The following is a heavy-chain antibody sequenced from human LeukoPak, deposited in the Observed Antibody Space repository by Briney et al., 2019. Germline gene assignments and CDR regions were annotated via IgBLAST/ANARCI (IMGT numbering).Heavy chain of an antibody. Sequence: PGGSLRLSCAASGFTFSNAWMNWARQAPGKGLEWVGRIKSKTDGGTTDYAAPVKGRFTISRDDSKNTLYLQMNSLKTKDTAVYYCSTTYYYDSSEGYWGQGTLVTVSS. CDR1: GFTFSNAW. D-gene: IGHD3-22*01. J-gene: IGHJ4*02. CDR3: STTYYYDSSEGY. V-gene: IGHV3-15*07. CDR2: IKSKTDGGTT.